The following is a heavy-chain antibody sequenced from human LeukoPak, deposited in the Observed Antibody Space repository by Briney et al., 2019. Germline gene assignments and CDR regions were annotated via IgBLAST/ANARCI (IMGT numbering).Heavy chain of an antibody. V-gene: IGHV7-4-1*02. Sequence: ASVKVSCKASGYTFTSYAMNWVRQAPGQGLEWMGWINTNTGNPTYAQGFTGRFVFSLDTSVSTAYLQISSLKAEDTAVYYCARSQMGIAAAGLNFDYWGQGTLVTVSS. J-gene: IGHJ4*02. D-gene: IGHD6-13*01. CDR2: INTNTGNP. CDR3: ARSQMGIAAAGLNFDY. CDR1: GYTFTSYA.